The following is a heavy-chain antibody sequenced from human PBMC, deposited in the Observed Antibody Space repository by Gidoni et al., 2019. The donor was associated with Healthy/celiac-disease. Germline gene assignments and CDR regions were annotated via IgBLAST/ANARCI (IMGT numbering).Heavy chain of an antibody. Sequence: QVTLRESGPALVTPTQTLTLTCPFSGFSLSTSGMCVSWIRQPPGKALEWLALIDWDDDKYYSTSLKTRLTISKDTSKNQVVLTMTNMDPVDTATYYCARSFNQGGPFDYWGQGTLVTVSS. J-gene: IGHJ4*02. CDR3: ARSFNQGGPFDY. CDR2: IDWDDDK. D-gene: IGHD2-15*01. V-gene: IGHV2-70*01. CDR1: GFSLSTSGMC.